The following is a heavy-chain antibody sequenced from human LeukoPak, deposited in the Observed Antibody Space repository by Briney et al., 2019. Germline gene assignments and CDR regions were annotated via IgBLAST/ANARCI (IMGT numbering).Heavy chain of an antibody. Sequence: SQTLSLTCAVSGGSISSGGYSWSWIRQPPGKGLEWIGYIYHSGSTYYNPSLKSRVTISVDRSKNQFSLKLSSVTAADTAVYYCARVSSLYGSGXYSXXXXYWGQGTLXTVSS. V-gene: IGHV4-30-2*01. CDR2: IYHSGST. CDR1: GGSISSGGYS. CDR3: ARVSSLYGSGXYSXXXXY. J-gene: IGHJ4*02. D-gene: IGHD3-10*01.